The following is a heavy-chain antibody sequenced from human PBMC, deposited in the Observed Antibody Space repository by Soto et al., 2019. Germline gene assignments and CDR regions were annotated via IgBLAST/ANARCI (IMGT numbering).Heavy chain of an antibody. D-gene: IGHD6-13*01. Sequence: SEPLSLTCTVSGVSISNGGYYLSWIRQHPGKGLEWIGYIYYSGSTYYNPSLKSRVTISVDTSKNQFSLKLSSVTAADTAVYYCARVLSSSWSLAFDIWGQGTMVTVSS. V-gene: IGHV4-31*03. CDR1: GVSISNGGYY. J-gene: IGHJ3*02. CDR3: ARVLSSSWSLAFDI. CDR2: IYYSGST.